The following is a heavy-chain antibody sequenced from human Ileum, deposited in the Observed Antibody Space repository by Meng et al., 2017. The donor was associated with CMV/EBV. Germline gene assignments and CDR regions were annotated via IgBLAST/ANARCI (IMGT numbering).Heavy chain of an antibody. CDR3: AKGPIQQLGTMGLGWFDP. V-gene: IGHV3-23*01. J-gene: IGHJ5*02. CDR1: FTFSRYA. Sequence: FTFSRYAMGWVRQAAEKLLWWVSSIRGGGTEPYHADAMQGRFTISRDKSKNTLYLKMNGLRAEDTAVFYCAKGPIQQLGTMGLGWFDPWGQGTLVTVSS. D-gene: IGHD6-13*01. CDR2: IRGGGTEP.